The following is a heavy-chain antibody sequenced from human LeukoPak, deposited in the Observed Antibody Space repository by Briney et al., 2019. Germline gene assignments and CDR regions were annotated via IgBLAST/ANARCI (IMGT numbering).Heavy chain of an antibody. CDR3: AKAAGGLVY. J-gene: IGHJ4*02. CDR1: GFSFSSSA. Sequence: GASLRLTCAASGFSFSSSAMSWVRQAPGKGLEWVSAINDSGDSTYYADSVKGRFTVSRDNSKNTLYLQMNGLRAEDTAVYYCAKAAGGLVYWGQGTLVIISS. CDR2: INDSGDST. V-gene: IGHV3-23*01. D-gene: IGHD6-19*01.